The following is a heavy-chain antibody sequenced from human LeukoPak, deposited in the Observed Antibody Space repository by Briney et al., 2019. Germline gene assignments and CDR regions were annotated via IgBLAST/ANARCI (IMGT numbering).Heavy chain of an antibody. V-gene: IGHV3-23*01. Sequence: PGGSLRLSCAASGFSFSTYAMSWVRQAPGKGLEWVSAISATGGSTYYADSVKGRFTISRDNSKNTLYLQINTLRAEDTAVYYCASRPLDYWSQGTLVTVSS. CDR2: ISATGGST. CDR1: GFSFSTYA. CDR3: ASRPLDY. J-gene: IGHJ4*02.